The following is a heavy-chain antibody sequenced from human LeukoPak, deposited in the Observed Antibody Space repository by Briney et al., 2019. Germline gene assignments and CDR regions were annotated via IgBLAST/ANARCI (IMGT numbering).Heavy chain of an antibody. D-gene: IGHD3-10*02. CDR2: INPDESDK. CDR3: ARDRVATIFTYHPMFDS. V-gene: IGHV3-74*01. CDR1: RFTFSVHW. Sequence: LPGGSLRLSCAASRFTFSVHWMHWVRHAPGKGLEWVSRINPDESDKAYADSVKGRFTISRDNAKNTLYLQMNSLRAEDAAVYYCARDRVATIFTYHPMFDSWGPGTLVTVSS. J-gene: IGHJ5*01.